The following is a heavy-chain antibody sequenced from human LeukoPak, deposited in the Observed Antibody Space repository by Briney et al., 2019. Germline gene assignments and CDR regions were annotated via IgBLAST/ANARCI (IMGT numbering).Heavy chain of an antibody. CDR1: GGSISSYY. CDR3: ARDHWLFSSKTWYYYGMDV. D-gene: IGHD3-9*01. V-gene: IGHV4-59*01. Sequence: SETLSLTCTVSGGSISSYYWSWIRQPPGKGLEWIGYIYYSGSTNYNPSLKSRVTISVDTSKNQFSLKLSSVTAADTAIYYCARDHWLFSSKTWYYYGMDVWGQGTTVTVSS. J-gene: IGHJ6*02. CDR2: IYYSGST.